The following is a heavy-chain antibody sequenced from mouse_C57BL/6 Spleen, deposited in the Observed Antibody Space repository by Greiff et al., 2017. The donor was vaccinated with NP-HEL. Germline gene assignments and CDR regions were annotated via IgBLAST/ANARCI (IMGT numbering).Heavy chain of an antibody. CDR3: ARDPPNWAWFAY. V-gene: IGHV5-4*01. J-gene: IGHJ3*01. CDR1: GFTFSSYA. CDR2: ISDGGSYT. Sequence: EVKLVESGGGLVKPGGSLKLSCAASGFTFSSYAMSWVRQTPEKRLEWVATISDGGSYTYYPDNVKGRFTISRDNAKNNLYLQMSHLKSEDTAMYYCARDPPNWAWFAYWGQGTLVTVSA. D-gene: IGHD4-1*01.